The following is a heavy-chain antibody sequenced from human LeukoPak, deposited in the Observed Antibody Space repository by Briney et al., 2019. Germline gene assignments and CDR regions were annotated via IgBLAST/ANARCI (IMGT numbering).Heavy chain of an antibody. CDR1: GFTFSSYA. D-gene: IGHD2-21*02. Sequence: GGSLRLTCAASGFTFSSYAMSWVPQGQGQGLEWVSGISGSGGRQCYADSVKGRFTISTDNAKNTLYLQMNSLRVEGTAVYYCAKLDGGDFPWGQGTLVTVSS. CDR3: AKLDGGDFP. J-gene: IGHJ4*02. V-gene: IGHV3-23*01. CDR2: ISGSGGRQ.